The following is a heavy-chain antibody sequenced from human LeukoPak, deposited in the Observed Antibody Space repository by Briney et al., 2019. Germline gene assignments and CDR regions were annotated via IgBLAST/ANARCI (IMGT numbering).Heavy chain of an antibody. CDR1: GFTFSSYS. J-gene: IGHJ4*02. CDR2: ISSSSSYI. V-gene: IGHV3-21*06. CDR3: ARDLVVSITFDS. D-gene: IGHD2-8*02. Sequence: PGGSLRLSCAASGFTFSSYSMNWVRQAPGKGLEWVSSISSSSSYIYYADPVKGRFTISRDNAKNSLYVQMNSLRAEDTAVYYCARDLVVSITFDSWGQGTLVTVSS.